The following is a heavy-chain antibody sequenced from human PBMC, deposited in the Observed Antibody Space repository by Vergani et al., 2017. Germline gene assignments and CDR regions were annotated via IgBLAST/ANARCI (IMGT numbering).Heavy chain of an antibody. CDR1: GGSISSSSYY. Sequence: QLQLQESGPGLVKPSETLSLTCTVSGGSISSSSYYWGWIRQPPGKGLEWIGSIYYSGSTYYNPSLKRRVTISVDTSKNQFSLKLSSVTAADPAVYYCARVKGDANWFDPWGQGTLVTVSS. CDR3: ARVKGDANWFDP. V-gene: IGHV4-39*07. J-gene: IGHJ5*02. CDR2: IYYSGST. D-gene: IGHD3-16*01.